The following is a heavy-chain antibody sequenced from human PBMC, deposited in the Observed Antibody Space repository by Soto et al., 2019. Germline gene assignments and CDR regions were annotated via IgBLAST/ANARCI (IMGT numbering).Heavy chain of an antibody. V-gene: IGHV2-5*02. Sequence: QITLKESGPTLVKPTQTLTLTCTFSGFSLTTRGVGVGWIRQPPGKALECLALIYWDDDKRYSPSLQSRLSITKYPSNNQVVLTMTNVDPVDTATYYCAHIPNYYQYDWFDPWGQGTLVSVSS. CDR3: AHIPNYYQYDWFDP. CDR1: GFSLTTRGVG. CDR2: IYWDDDK. J-gene: IGHJ5*02. D-gene: IGHD3-16*01.